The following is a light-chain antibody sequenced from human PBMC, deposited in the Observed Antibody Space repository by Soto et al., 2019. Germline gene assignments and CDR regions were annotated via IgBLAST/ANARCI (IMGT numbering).Light chain of an antibody. CDR1: SSDVGFYNY. J-gene: IGLJ1*01. Sequence: QSALTQPPSASGSPGQSVTISCTGTSSDVGFYNYVSWFQQHPGKAPKLIIYEVNKRPSGVPDRFSGSKSGNTASLTVSGLQAEDEADYYCCSYAGRYTYVFGTGTKLTVL. CDR2: EVN. CDR3: CSYAGRYTYV. V-gene: IGLV2-8*01.